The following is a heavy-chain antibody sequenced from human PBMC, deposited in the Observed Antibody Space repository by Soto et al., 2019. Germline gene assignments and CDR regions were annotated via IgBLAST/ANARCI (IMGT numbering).Heavy chain of an antibody. CDR2: IYYSGST. D-gene: IGHD2-2*01. CDR1: GGSISSSSYY. V-gene: IGHV4-39*01. Sequence: PSETLSLTCTVSGGSISSSSYYWGWIRQPPGKGLEWIGSIYYSGSTYYNPSLKSRVTISVDTSKNQFSLKLSSVTAADTAVYYCARIDATGYCSSTSCRSIDYWGQGTLVTVS. CDR3: ARIDATGYCSSTSCRSIDY. J-gene: IGHJ4*02.